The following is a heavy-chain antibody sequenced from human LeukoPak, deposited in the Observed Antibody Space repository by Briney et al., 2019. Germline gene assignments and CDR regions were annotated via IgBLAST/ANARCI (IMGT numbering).Heavy chain of an antibody. V-gene: IGHV3-9*01. D-gene: IGHD3-22*01. J-gene: IGHJ4*02. CDR2: ISWNSGSI. Sequence: GRSLRLSCAASGFTFDDYAMHWVRQAPGKGLEWVSGISWNSGSIGYADSVKGRFTISRDNAKNSLYLQMNSLRAEDTALYYCAKDSSGYYSHFDYWGQGTLVTVSS. CDR1: GFTFDDYA. CDR3: AKDSSGYYSHFDY.